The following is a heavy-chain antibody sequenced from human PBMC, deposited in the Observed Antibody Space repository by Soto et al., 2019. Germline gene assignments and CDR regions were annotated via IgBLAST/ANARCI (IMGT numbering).Heavy chain of an antibody. V-gene: IGHV4-59*12. Sequence: SETLSLTCTVSGGSISSYYWSWIRQPPGKGLEWIGYIYYSGSTYYNPSLKSRVTISLDTSKNQFSLKLSSVTAADTAVYYCARDRRYDSSGYYYPHCDYRAQRTLVTVSS. J-gene: IGHJ4*02. CDR1: GGSISSYY. CDR3: ARDRRYDSSGYYYPHCDY. D-gene: IGHD3-22*01. CDR2: IYYSGST.